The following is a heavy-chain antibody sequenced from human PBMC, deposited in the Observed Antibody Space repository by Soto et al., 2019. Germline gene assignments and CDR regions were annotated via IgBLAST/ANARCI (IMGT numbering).Heavy chain of an antibody. Sequence: GGSLRLSCAASGFTFSSYGMHWVRQAPGKGLEWVAVIWYDGSNKYYADSVKGRFTISRDNSKNTLYLQMNSLRAEDTAVYYCASSTVAARPDYFDYWGQGTLVTVSS. CDR1: GFTFSSYG. CDR2: IWYDGSNK. J-gene: IGHJ4*02. V-gene: IGHV3-33*08. D-gene: IGHD6-6*01. CDR3: ASSTVAARPDYFDY.